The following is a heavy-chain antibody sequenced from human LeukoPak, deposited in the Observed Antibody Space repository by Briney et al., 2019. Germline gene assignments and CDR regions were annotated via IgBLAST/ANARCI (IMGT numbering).Heavy chain of an antibody. CDR2: FSASKNNR. CDR1: GFTFSSTS. CDR3: ARDLGYGDYRDY. Sequence: GGSLRLFRAASGFTFSSTSMSWVRQAPGKGLEWVSSFSASKNNRHYVDSVKGRFIISRDNSKNSLYLQMNSLRDEDTAVYYCARDLGYGDYRDYWGQGTLVTVSS. V-gene: IGHV3-23*01. J-gene: IGHJ4*02. D-gene: IGHD4-17*01.